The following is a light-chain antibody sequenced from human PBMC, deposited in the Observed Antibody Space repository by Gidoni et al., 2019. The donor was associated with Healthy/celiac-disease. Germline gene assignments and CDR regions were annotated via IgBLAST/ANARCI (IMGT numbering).Light chain of an antibody. CDR2: DAS. Sequence: EIVLTQSPATLSLSPGERATLSCRASQGVSSYLAWYQQKPGQAPRLLIYDASNRATGIPARFSGSGPGTDFTLTISSLEPEEIAVYYCQQRSNWLTFGGXTKVEIK. CDR3: QQRSNWLT. CDR1: QGVSSY. J-gene: IGKJ4*01. V-gene: IGKV3D-11*01.